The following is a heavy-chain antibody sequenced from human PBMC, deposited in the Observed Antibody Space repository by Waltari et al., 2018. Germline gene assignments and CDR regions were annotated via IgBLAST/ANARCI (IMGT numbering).Heavy chain of an antibody. CDR1: GDSISRSDYY. Sequence: QLQLQESGPGLVKPSETLSLSCTVSGDSISRSDYYWGWIRQPPGKGLEWIGSVDDSGNSYYNLALKSRVDISTDTSKNQLSLRLTSVTAADSAVYHCARQRPAALVAWFDSWGQGTPVIVSS. CDR3: ARQRPAALVAWFDS. D-gene: IGHD2-2*01. J-gene: IGHJ5*01. V-gene: IGHV4-39*07. CDR2: VDDSGNS.